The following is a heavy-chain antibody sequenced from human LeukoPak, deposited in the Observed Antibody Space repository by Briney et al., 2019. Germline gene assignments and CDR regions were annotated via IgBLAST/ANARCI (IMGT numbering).Heavy chain of an antibody. CDR3: ARDSRSYSTGTEY. J-gene: IGHJ4*02. CDR1: GFSFSSYA. V-gene: IGHV3-30-3*01. D-gene: IGHD3-10*01. CDR2: ISYDGSNQ. Sequence: GGSLRLSCAASGFSFSSYAMHWVRQAPGKGLEWVAAISYDGSNQYFVDSVKGRFTISRDNSRNTLYLQMNSLRPEDTALYYCARDSRSYSTGTEYWGQGTLVTVSS.